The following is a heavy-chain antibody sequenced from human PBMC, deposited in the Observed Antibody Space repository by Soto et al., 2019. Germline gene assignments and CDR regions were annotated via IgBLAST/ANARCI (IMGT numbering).Heavy chain of an antibody. D-gene: IGHD4-17*01. CDR2: IYYSGST. Sequence: QVQLQESGPGLVKPSQTLSLTCTVSGGSISSGGYYWSWIRQHPGKGLEWIGYIYYSGSTYYNPSLKSRVTISVDTSKNQFSLKLSSVTAADTAVYYCAAIWEGGDYVGFIGWFDPWGQGTLVTVSS. V-gene: IGHV4-31*03. J-gene: IGHJ5*02. CDR3: AAIWEGGDYVGFIGWFDP. CDR1: GGSISSGGYY.